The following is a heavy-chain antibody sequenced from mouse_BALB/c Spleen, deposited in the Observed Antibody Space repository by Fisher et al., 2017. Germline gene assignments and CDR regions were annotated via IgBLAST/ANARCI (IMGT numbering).Heavy chain of an antibody. D-gene: IGHD2-4*01. Sequence: KFKGKATLTVDKSSSTAYMQLKSLTSEDSAVYYCARRERNDYDGAMDYWGQGTSVTVSS. CDR3: ARRERNDYDGAMDY. J-gene: IGHJ4*01. V-gene: IGHV1-42*01.